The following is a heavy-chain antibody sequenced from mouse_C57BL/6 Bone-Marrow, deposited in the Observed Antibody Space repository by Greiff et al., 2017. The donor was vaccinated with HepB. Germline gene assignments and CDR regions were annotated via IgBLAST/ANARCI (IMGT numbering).Heavy chain of an antibody. CDR2: IRNKANNHAT. Sequence: EVMLVESGGGLVQPGGSMKLSCAASGFTFSDAWMDWVRQSPEKGLEWVAEIRNKANNHATYYAESVKGRFTISRDDSKSSVYLQMNSLRAEDTGIYYCTRTTTVVYFDYWGQGTTLTVSS. V-gene: IGHV6-6*01. J-gene: IGHJ2*01. CDR3: TRTTTVVYFDY. CDR1: GFTFSDAW. D-gene: IGHD1-1*01.